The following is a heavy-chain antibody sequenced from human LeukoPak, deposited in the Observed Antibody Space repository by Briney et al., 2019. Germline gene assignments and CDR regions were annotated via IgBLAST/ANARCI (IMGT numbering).Heavy chain of an antibody. D-gene: IGHD5-12*01. Sequence: PGGCPRLSCAAPGFTLYEYTMHCVRHAPRKGLEGVSGISWNRGSIVYTDTPRSRFTLSRDNAKKTLYLQINRLRYQDTPLYYIAKASDVDIVWGIFDYWGQGTLVTV. CDR3: AKASDVDIVWGIFDY. V-gene: IGHV3-9*01. J-gene: IGHJ4*02. CDR2: ISWNRGSI. CDR1: GFTLYEYT.